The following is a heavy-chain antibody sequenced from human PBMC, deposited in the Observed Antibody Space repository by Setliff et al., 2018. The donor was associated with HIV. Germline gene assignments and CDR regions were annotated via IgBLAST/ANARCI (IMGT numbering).Heavy chain of an antibody. V-gene: IGHV4-39*07. CDR2: IYYSGST. Sequence: PSETLSLTCTVSGGSISNSSYYWGWIRQPPGKGLEWIGSIYYSGSTYYNPSLESRVTISVDTSKNQFSLKLSSVTAADSAVYYCARIVATITCYDYWGQGTLVTVYS. D-gene: IGHD5-12*01. J-gene: IGHJ4*02. CDR1: GGSISNSSYY. CDR3: ARIVATITCYDY.